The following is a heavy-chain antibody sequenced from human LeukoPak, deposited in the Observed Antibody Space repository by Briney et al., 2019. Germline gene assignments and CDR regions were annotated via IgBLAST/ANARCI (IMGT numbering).Heavy chain of an antibody. CDR2: ISSNGGST. V-gene: IGHV3-64*01. CDR1: GFTFSSYA. J-gene: IGHJ4*02. D-gene: IGHD3-10*01. Sequence: GGSLRLPCAASGFTFSSYAMHWVRQAPGKGLEYVSAISSNGGSTYYANSVKGRFTISRDNSKNTLYLQMGSLRAEDMAVYYCAKALWFRETFPAYWGQGTLVTVSS. CDR3: AKALWFRETFPAY.